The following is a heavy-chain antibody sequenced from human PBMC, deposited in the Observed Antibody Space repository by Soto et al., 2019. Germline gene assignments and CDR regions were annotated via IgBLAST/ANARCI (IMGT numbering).Heavy chain of an antibody. CDR2: TSHRGT. J-gene: IGHJ4*02. CDR3: ARYIALSGTFYFDY. V-gene: IGHV4-4*02. Sequence: QVQLQESGPGLVKPLGTLSLTCAVSGDSISSGNWWSWVRQTPGKGLEWIGETSHRGTNYSPSLKRRVTISRDHLRNQFSLKLSPVTAADTAVYYCARYIALSGTFYFDYWGQGALVTVSS. CDR1: GDSISSGNW. D-gene: IGHD6-19*01.